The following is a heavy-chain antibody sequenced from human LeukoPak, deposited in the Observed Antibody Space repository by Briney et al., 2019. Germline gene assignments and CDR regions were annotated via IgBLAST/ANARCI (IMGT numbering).Heavy chain of an antibody. Sequence: QTGGSLRLSCAASGFTFSSYAMHWVRQAPGKGLEWVAVISYDGSNKYYADSVKGRFTISRDNSKNTLYLQMNSLRAEDTAVYYCARDVSWLGHHNYYYGMDVWGQGTTVTVSS. V-gene: IGHV3-30*04. CDR3: ARDVSWLGHHNYYYGMDV. CDR2: ISYDGSNK. J-gene: IGHJ6*02. D-gene: IGHD6-19*01. CDR1: GFTFSSYA.